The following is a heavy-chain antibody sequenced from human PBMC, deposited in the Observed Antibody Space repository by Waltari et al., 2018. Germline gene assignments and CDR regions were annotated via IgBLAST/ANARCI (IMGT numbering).Heavy chain of an antibody. CDR1: GFTFISYS. V-gene: IGHV3-21*03. CDR2: ISSSSSYI. J-gene: IGHJ4*02. CDR3: TTDNTLYGDYPDY. Sequence: EVQLVESGGGLVKPGGSLRLSCAASGFTFISYSMNWVRQAPGKGMEWVSSISSSSSYIYYADSVKGRCTISRDNAKNSLYLQMNSLRAEDTAVYYCTTDNTLYGDYPDYWGQGTLVTVSS. D-gene: IGHD4-17*01.